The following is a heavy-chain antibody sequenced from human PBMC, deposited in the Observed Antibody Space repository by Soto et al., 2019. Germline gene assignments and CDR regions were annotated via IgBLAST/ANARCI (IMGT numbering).Heavy chain of an antibody. CDR2: IWYDGSNK. J-gene: IGHJ6*02. Sequence: QVQLVESGGGVVQPGRSLRLSCAASGFTFSSYGMHWVRQAPGKGLEWVAVIWYDGSNKYYADSVKGRFTISRDNSKNTLYRQMNSLRAEDTAVYYCARDHCGGDCLHGMAVWGHGTTVTVAS. CDR1: GFTFSSYG. CDR3: ARDHCGGDCLHGMAV. V-gene: IGHV3-33*01. D-gene: IGHD2-21*02.